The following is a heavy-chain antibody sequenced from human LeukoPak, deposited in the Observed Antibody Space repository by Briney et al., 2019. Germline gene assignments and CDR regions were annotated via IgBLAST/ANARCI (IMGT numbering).Heavy chain of an antibody. D-gene: IGHD3/OR15-3a*01. CDR1: GDSITNNY. Sequence: SETLSLTCIVSGDSITNNYWSWLRQPPGKGLEWVGYFHSSGNTDYNPSLEGRVTISIDTSKNQFSLLLASVTAADTAVYYCAREWKWSGPFKIWGQGTMVAVAS. CDR2: FHSSGNT. J-gene: IGHJ3*02. V-gene: IGHV4-59*01. CDR3: AREWKWSGPFKI.